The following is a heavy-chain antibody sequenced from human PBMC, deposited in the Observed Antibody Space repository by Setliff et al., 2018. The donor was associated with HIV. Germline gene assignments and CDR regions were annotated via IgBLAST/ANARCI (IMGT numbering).Heavy chain of an antibody. CDR1: SGSMTGHY. D-gene: IGHD3-16*01. CDR3: ARQAERDDDSYLDY. CDR2: LHSLGSSRVSDTP. V-gene: IGHV4-59*08. Sequence: PSETLSLTCSVSSGSMTGHYWTWVRQPPGKGLEWIGYLHSLGSSRVSDTPNYSPSLKSRITMSIDTSNNQFSLKLTSLTAADTAVYFCARQAERDDDSYLDYWGQGTLVTVSS. J-gene: IGHJ4*02.